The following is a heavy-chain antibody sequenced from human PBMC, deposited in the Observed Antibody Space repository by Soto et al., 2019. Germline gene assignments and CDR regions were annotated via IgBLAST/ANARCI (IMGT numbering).Heavy chain of an antibody. CDR1: GGSFTYT. J-gene: IGHJ6*02. D-gene: IGHD5-18*01. CDR2: IIPIFGTT. Sequence: QMHLVQSGAEVKKPGSSVKVSCKASGGSFTYTLSWVRQAPGQGLEWMGGIIPIFGTTNYAQKFQGRVTITADESTKTAYMELSTLRSEDTAVYYCARLHSHGTYGMDVWGQGTTVTGSS. CDR3: ARLHSHGTYGMDV. V-gene: IGHV1-69*01.